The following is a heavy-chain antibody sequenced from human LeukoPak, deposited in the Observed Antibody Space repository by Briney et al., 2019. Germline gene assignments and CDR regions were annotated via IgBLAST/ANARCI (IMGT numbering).Heavy chain of an antibody. CDR1: GFSISSKY. CDR2: LHSGGHT. J-gene: IGHJ2*01. D-gene: IGHD7-27*01. Sequence: GGSLRLSCAASGFSISSKYLSWVRQAPGKGLVWVSALHSGGHTFYANSVRGRFSISRDISKNTLYLQMTDLGAEDTALYYCVRGLSGVSAWYFDLWGRGTLVTVSS. V-gene: IGHV3-53*01. CDR3: VRGLSGVSAWYFDL.